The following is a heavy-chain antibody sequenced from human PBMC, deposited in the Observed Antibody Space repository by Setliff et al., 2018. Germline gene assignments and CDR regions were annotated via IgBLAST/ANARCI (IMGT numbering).Heavy chain of an antibody. D-gene: IGHD1-26*01. V-gene: IGHV4-61*02. CDR3: ARQAHDLKGGTTLFYWFDP. J-gene: IGHJ5*02. CDR2: LHTSGST. Sequence: PSETLSLTCAVSGGSISSGSYYWSWIRQPAGKGLEWVGRLHTSGSTNYNPSLKSRVTISVDTSKNQFSLNLNSVTAADTAVYYCARQAHDLKGGTTLFYWFDPWGQGTLVTVSS. CDR1: GGSISSGSYY.